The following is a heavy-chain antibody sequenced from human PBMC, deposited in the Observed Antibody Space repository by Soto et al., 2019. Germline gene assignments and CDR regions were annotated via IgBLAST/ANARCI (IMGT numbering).Heavy chain of an antibody. CDR2: INPDGTTT. J-gene: IGHJ4*02. Sequence: GGSLRLSCAASGFTFSSYWMHWVRQAPGKGLVWVSRINPDGTTTNYADSVKGRFTISRDNAKNTLYLQMNSLRGEDTAMYYCTKDTFGDRDSWGQGTLVTVSS. CDR1: GFTFSSYW. D-gene: IGHD4-17*01. CDR3: TKDTFGDRDS. V-gene: IGHV3-74*01.